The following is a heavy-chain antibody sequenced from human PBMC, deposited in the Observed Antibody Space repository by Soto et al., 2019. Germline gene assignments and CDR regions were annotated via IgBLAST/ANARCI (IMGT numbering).Heavy chain of an antibody. CDR3: TRESSSGGSAFDI. J-gene: IGHJ3*02. CDR2: IKKDGSDK. V-gene: IGHV3-7*01. Sequence: EVQLVESGGGLVQPGGSLRLSCAASGFTFSNHYMNWVRQASWNGLEWVANIKKDGSDKYYMDSVKGRFTVSRDNAKNSLYLQMNSLRAEDTAVYYCTRESSSGGSAFDIWGQGTVVTVSS. CDR1: GFTFSNHY. D-gene: IGHD6-13*01.